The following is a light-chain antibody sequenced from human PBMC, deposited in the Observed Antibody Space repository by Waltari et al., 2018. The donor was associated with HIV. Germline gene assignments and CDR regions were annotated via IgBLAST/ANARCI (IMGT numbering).Light chain of an antibody. V-gene: IGLV1-44*01. CDR3: ASWDDSLSALL. Sequence: QSVLTQPPSASGTPGQRVTISCSGSSSNIGRNAVNWFQHLSVTAPRLLIHSDNQRPSGVPDRVSGSKSGTSASLAITGLQSEDEAVYYCASWDDSLSALLFGGGTRLTV. CDR2: SDN. CDR1: SSNIGRNA. J-gene: IGLJ2*01.